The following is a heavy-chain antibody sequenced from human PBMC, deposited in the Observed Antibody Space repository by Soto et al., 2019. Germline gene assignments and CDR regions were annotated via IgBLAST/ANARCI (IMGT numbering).Heavy chain of an antibody. CDR3: ARYSASFNRFDP. Sequence: SETLSLTCADSGDSISRDYYWAWIRQSPGKELEWIGSAYPSGSTYYNPSVKSRVTMSLDMAQNQFSLTLTSVTAADTAIYYCARYSASFNRFDPWGQGNLVTVSS. V-gene: IGHV4-38-2*01. CDR1: GDSISRDYY. CDR2: AYPSGST. J-gene: IGHJ5*02. D-gene: IGHD6-6*01.